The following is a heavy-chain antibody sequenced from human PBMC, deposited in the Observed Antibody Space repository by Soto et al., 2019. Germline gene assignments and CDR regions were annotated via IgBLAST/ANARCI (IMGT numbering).Heavy chain of an antibody. CDR2: IIPIFGTA. D-gene: IGHD3-3*01. J-gene: IGHJ5*02. V-gene: IGHV1-69*13. CDR3: ASLTIVGAVANNWFDP. CDR1: GGTFSSYG. Sequence: ASVKVSCKASGGTFSSYGISWVRQAPGQGLEWMGGIIPIFGTANYAQKFQGRVTITADESTSTAYMELSSLRSEDTAVYYCASLTIVGAVANNWFDPWGQGTLVTVSS.